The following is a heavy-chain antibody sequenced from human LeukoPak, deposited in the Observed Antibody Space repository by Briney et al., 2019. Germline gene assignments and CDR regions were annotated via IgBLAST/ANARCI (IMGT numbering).Heavy chain of an antibody. V-gene: IGHV3-53*01. CDR1: GFTVSSKY. CDR3: ATGYYFGSGSYGYLDY. D-gene: IGHD3-10*01. Sequence: GGSLRLSCAASGFTVSSKYMSWVRQTPGKGLQWVALIYSSGGAYTADSVKGRFTISRDDSENTLYLQMDSLRAEDTAVYYCATGYYFGSGSYGYLDYWGQGTLVTVSS. CDR2: IYSSGGA. J-gene: IGHJ4*02.